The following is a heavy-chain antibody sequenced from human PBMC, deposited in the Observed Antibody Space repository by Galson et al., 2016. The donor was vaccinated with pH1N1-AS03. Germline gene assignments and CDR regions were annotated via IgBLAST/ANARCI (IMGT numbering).Heavy chain of an antibody. V-gene: IGHV3-74*03. CDR2: MNNNGAYT. CDR3: AKAPRGGYVFDHYFDY. Sequence: SLRLSCAASGFTFPSHWMHRVRQAPGKGLVWVSRMNNNGAYTAYADSVKGRFTISRDNAKNSLHVQMNSLRTEDTAFYYCAKAPRGGYVFDHYFDYWGQGTLVTVSS. D-gene: IGHD5-12*01. CDR1: GFTFPSHW. J-gene: IGHJ4*02.